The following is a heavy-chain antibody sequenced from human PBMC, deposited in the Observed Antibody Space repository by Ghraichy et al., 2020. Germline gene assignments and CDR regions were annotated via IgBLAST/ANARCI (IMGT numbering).Heavy chain of an antibody. CDR3: ARAPSGGKAAGARYYYYMDV. CDR1: GGAISNYY. V-gene: IGHV4-59*01. Sequence: SETLSLTCTVSGGAISNYYWSWIRQPPGKGLEWIGYIYYSGSTNYNPSLKSRVTISVDTSKNQFSLKLSSVTAPETAVYYCARAPSGGKAAGARYYYYMDVWGKGTTVTVSS. CDR2: IYYSGST. D-gene: IGHD6-13*01. J-gene: IGHJ6*03.